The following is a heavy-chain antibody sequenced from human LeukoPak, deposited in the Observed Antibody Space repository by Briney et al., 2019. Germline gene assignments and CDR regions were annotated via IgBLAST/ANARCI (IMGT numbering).Heavy chain of an antibody. CDR1: GYTFTGYY. V-gene: IGHV1-2*06. D-gene: IGHD3-10*01. CDR3: AREREELWFGESIGGYYSDY. J-gene: IGHJ4*02. CDR2: INPNSGGT. Sequence: GASVKVSFKASGYTFTGYYMHWVRQAPGQGLEWMGRINPNSGGTNYAQKFQGRVTMTRDTSISTAYMELSRLRSDDTAVYYCAREREELWFGESIGGYYSDYWGQGTLVTVSS.